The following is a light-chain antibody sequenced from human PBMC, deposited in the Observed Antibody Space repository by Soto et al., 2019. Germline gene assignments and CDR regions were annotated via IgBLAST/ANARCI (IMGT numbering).Light chain of an antibody. CDR2: SNN. J-gene: IGLJ3*02. CDR3: ISYIPSTTTHWV. CDR1: SSNLGSNF. V-gene: IGLV1-44*01. Sequence: QSVLTQPPSASGTPGQRVTISCSGSSSNLGSNFVYWYQQLPGTAPKLLIYSNNQRPSGVPDRFSVSKSGTSASLTISGLQAEDEADYYCISYIPSTTTHWVFGGGTK.